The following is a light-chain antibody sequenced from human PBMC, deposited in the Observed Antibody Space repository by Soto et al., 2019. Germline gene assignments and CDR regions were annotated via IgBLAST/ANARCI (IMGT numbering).Light chain of an antibody. J-gene: IGKJ3*01. CDR1: QTVGSY. CDR2: DAS. Sequence: EIVLTQSPATLSLSPGERATLSCRASQTVGSYLAWYQQKPGQAPRLLIYDASNRATGIPARFSGSGSGTEFTLTISSLEPEDFAVYYCQQRSNWPPFTFGPGTKVDIK. CDR3: QQRSNWPPFT. V-gene: IGKV3-11*01.